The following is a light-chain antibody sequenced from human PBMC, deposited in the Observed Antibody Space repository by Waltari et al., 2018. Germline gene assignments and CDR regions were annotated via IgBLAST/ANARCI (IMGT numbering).Light chain of an antibody. Sequence: QAGLTQPPSVSKGLRQTATLTCTGNSNNVGNQGAAWPQQHQGHPPKLLSYRNNNRPSGISERFSASRSGNTASLTITGLQPEDEADYYCSAWDSSLSAHVFGSGTKVTVL. CDR3: SAWDSSLSAHV. CDR1: SNNVGNQG. V-gene: IGLV10-54*04. J-gene: IGLJ6*01. CDR2: RNN.